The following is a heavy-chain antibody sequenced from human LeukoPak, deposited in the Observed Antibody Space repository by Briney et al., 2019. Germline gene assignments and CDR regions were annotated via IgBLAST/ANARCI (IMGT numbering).Heavy chain of an antibody. CDR2: ISSSSSYI. J-gene: IGHJ4*02. D-gene: IGHD3-10*01. CDR1: GFTFSSYS. Sequence: GGSLRLSCAASGFTFSSYSMNWVRQAPGKGLEWVSSISSSSSYIYYADSVKGRFTISRDNAKNSLYLQMNSLRAEDTALYYCAKGIFGSGSRDYWGQGTLVTVSS. CDR3: AKGIFGSGSRDY. V-gene: IGHV3-21*04.